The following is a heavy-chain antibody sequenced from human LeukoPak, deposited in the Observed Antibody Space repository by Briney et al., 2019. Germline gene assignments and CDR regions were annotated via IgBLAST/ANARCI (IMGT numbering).Heavy chain of an antibody. Sequence: GGSLRLSGAASGFTFSNYWMSWVRQAPGEGLEWVANMKPDGSEKYYVDSVKGRFTISRDNAKNSLYLQTNSLRAEDTAVYYCARKAYGMDVWGKGTTVTVSS. V-gene: IGHV3-7*03. J-gene: IGHJ6*04. CDR3: ARKAYGMDV. CDR1: GFTFSNYW. CDR2: MKPDGSEK.